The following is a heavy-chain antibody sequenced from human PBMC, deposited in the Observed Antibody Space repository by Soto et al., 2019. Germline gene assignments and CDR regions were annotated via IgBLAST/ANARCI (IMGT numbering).Heavy chain of an antibody. CDR3: ASWRYYDSRGYYLDP. J-gene: IGHJ5*02. Sequence: SETLSLTCAVYGGSFSGYYWSWIRQPPGKGLEWIGEINHSGSTNYNPSLKSRVTISVDTSKNQFSLKLSSVTAADTAVYYCASWRYYDSRGYYLDPWGQGTLVTVSS. V-gene: IGHV4-34*01. CDR1: GGSFSGYY. CDR2: INHSGST. D-gene: IGHD3-22*01.